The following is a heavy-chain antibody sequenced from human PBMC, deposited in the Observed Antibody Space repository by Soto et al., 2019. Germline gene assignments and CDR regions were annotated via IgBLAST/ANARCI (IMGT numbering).Heavy chain of an antibody. CDR3: ARDQSWHDLVWWFDP. V-gene: IGHV3-53*05. D-gene: IGHD1-1*01. Sequence: PGGSLRLSCAASGFTVSSNYMSWVRQAPGKGLEWVSTIYSYGDTDYADSVKGRFTISRDTSTSTVYMELNSLTSEDTAVYYCARDQSWHDLVWWFDPWGQGTLVTVSS. J-gene: IGHJ5*02. CDR1: GFTVSSNY. CDR2: IYSYGDT.